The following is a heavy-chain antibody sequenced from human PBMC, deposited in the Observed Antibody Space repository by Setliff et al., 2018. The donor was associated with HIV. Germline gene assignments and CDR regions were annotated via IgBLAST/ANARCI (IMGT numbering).Heavy chain of an antibody. J-gene: IGHJ3*02. Sequence: GESLKISCKGSGYSFTNYWIGWVRQMPGKGLEWMGIIYPGDSDSRYSPSFQGQVTISADKSTSTAYVQWSSLRASDTAMYYCARGRQWLVHDAFDIWGQGTMVTVSS. CDR3: ARGRQWLVHDAFDI. V-gene: IGHV5-51*01. CDR2: IYPGDSDS. D-gene: IGHD6-19*01. CDR1: GYSFTNYW.